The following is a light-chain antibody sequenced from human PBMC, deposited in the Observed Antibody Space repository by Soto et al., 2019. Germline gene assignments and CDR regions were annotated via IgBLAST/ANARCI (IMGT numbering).Light chain of an antibody. CDR3: HQYGTFPIT. J-gene: IGKJ5*01. V-gene: IGKV3-20*01. CDR1: QSVVNYQ. Sequence: EVLLTQSPGTLSLSPGERATLSCRTSQSVVNYQLAWYRQKPGQAPRILIYNTFHRATGIPDRFSGTGSETDFTLPISRLEPEDFAVYFCHQYGTFPITFGQGTRLEIK. CDR2: NTF.